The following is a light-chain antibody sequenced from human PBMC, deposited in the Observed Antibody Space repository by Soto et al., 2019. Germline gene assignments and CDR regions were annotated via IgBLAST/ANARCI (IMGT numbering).Light chain of an antibody. V-gene: IGKV1-5*01. CDR1: HNIERW. CDR2: DAS. CDR3: QQVRSFPLT. Sequence: IQMTQSPSTLSASVGDSVTITCRASHNIERWMAWYQQKPGKAPSLLIFDASTLHSGVPSRFSGSGSGTDFTLTISSLQPDDFATYYCQQVRSFPLTFGGGTKVEIK. J-gene: IGKJ4*01.